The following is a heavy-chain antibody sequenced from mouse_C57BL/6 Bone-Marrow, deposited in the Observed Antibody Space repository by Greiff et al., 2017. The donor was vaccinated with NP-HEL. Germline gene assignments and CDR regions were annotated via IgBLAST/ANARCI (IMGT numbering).Heavy chain of an antibody. V-gene: IGHV5-4*01. Sequence: EVMLVESGGGLVKPGGSLKLSCAASGFTFSSYAMSWVRQTPEKRLEWVATISDGGSYTYYPDNVKGRFTISRDNAKNNLYLQMSHLKSEDTAMYYCARDLYYDYPHWYFDVWGTGTTVTVSS. D-gene: IGHD2-4*01. J-gene: IGHJ1*03. CDR3: ARDLYYDYPHWYFDV. CDR1: GFTFSSYA. CDR2: ISDGGSYT.